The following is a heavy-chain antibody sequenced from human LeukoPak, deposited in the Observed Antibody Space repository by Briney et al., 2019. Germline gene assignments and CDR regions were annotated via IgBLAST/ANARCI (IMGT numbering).Heavy chain of an antibody. Sequence: GGSLRLSCAASGFAFDDYAMRWVRQAPGKGLEWVSGISWNSGSIGYADSVKGRFTISRDNAKNSLYLQMNSLRAEDTALYYCAKGRSGGLSSSWFSDAFDIWGQGAMVTVSS. CDR3: AKGRSGGLSSSWFSDAFDI. CDR2: ISWNSGSI. D-gene: IGHD6-13*01. V-gene: IGHV3-9*01. CDR1: GFAFDDYA. J-gene: IGHJ3*02.